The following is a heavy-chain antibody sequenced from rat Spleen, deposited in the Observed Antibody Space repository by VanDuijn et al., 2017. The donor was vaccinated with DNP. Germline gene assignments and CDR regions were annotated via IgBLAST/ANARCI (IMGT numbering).Heavy chain of an antibody. CDR1: GFTFSNYD. V-gene: IGHV5-25*01. Sequence: EVQLVESGGGLVQPGRSLKLSCAASGFTFSNYDMAWVRQAPTKGLEWVASISPSGGSTYYRDSVKGRFTVARDNAKSSRYLQMYSRRSEDTATYYCASPWRRVPHYYAMDAWGQGTSVTVSS. D-gene: IGHD1-11*01. CDR2: ISPSGGST. CDR3: ASPWRRVPHYYAMDA. J-gene: IGHJ4*01.